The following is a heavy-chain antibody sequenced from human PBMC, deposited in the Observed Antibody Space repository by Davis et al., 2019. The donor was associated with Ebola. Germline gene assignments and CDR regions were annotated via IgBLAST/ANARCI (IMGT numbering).Heavy chain of an antibody. CDR1: GFTFSKYA. CDR3: TTDLVWSGHHDY. V-gene: IGHV3-15*04. Sequence: PGGSLRLSCAASGFTFSKYAMTWVRQAPGKGLEWVGRIGIEAENKTTDNAASLKGRFILSRDDSKSTLYLHMSSLKAEDTAVYYCTTDLVWSGHHDYWGQGTLVTVSA. D-gene: IGHD3-3*01. CDR2: IGIEAENKTT. J-gene: IGHJ4*02.